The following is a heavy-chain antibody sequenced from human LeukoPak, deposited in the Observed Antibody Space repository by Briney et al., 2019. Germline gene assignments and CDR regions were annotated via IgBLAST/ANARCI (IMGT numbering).Heavy chain of an antibody. J-gene: IGHJ4*02. CDR3: ARGGHYDSSGYPW. Sequence: PSETLSLTCTVSGGSISSYYWSWIRQPPGKGLEWIGYIYYSGSTNYNPSLKSRVTISVDTSKNQFSLKLSSVTAADTAVYYCARGGHYDSSGYPWWGQGTLVTVSS. V-gene: IGHV4-59*01. CDR2: IYYSGST. CDR1: GGSISSYY. D-gene: IGHD3-22*01.